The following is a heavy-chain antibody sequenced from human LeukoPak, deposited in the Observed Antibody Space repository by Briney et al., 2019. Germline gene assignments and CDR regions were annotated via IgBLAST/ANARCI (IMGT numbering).Heavy chain of an antibody. Sequence: SETLSLTCTVSGGSISSGSYYWSWIRQPAGKGLEWIGRIYTSGSTNYNPSLKSRVTISVDTSKNQFSLKLSSVTAADTAVYYCARGVSVKYSRLNWFDPWGQGTLVTVSS. J-gene: IGHJ5*02. CDR2: IYTSGST. V-gene: IGHV4-61*02. D-gene: IGHD6-13*01. CDR1: GGSISSGSYY. CDR3: ARGVSVKYSRLNWFDP.